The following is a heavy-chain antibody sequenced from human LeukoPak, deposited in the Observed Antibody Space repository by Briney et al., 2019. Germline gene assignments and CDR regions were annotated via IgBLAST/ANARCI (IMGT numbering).Heavy chain of an antibody. J-gene: IGHJ4*02. V-gene: IGHV1-69*13. CDR2: IIPMLGTP. CDR1: GGTFSTFV. Sequence: GASVKVSCKTSGGTFSTFVLSWVRQAPGQGLEWMGGIIPMLGTPNYAQKFQDRVTITADESTSTAYMELSSLRSEDTAVYYCARGVDDYIVATTSFEYWGQGTLVTVSS. CDR3: ARGVDDYIVATTSFEY. D-gene: IGHD5-12*01.